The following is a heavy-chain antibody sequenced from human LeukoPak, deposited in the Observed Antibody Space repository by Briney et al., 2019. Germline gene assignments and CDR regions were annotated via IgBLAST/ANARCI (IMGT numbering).Heavy chain of an antibody. CDR1: GFTFSSNY. CDR3: ARARQYYDFWSGYYPQYYYYYGMDV. CDR2: IYSGGST. J-gene: IGHJ6*02. D-gene: IGHD3-3*01. V-gene: IGHV3-53*01. Sequence: PGGSLRLSCAASGFTFSSNYMSWVRQAPGKGLEWVSVIYSGGSTYYADSVKGRFTISRDNSKNTLYLQMNSLRAEDTAVYYCARARQYYDFWSGYYPQYYYYYGMDVWGQGTTVTVSS.